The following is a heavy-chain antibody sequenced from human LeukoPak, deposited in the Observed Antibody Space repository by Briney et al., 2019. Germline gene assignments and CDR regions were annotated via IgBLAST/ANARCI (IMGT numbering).Heavy chain of an antibody. Sequence: PGGSLRLSCAPSGFTFSSYSMNWVRQAPGKGLEWVSSISSSSSYIYYADSVKGRFTISRDNAKNSLYLQMNSLRAEDTAVYYCARVWELRYYGMDVWGQGTTVTVSS. J-gene: IGHJ6*02. CDR3: ARVWELRYYGMDV. CDR1: GFTFSSYS. CDR2: ISSSSSYI. D-gene: IGHD1-26*01. V-gene: IGHV3-21*01.